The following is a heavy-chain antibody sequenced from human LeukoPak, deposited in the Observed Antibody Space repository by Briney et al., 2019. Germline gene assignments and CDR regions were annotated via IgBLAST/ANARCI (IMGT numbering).Heavy chain of an antibody. J-gene: IGHJ4*02. CDR2: ISAYNGNT. V-gene: IGHV1-18*01. CDR1: GYTFTTYT. CDR3: ARRLSGYYSTFDY. D-gene: IGHD3-22*01. Sequence: ASVKVSCKASGYTFTTYTINWVRQAPGQGLEWMGWISAYNGNTNYAQKLQGRVTMTTDTSTSTAYMELRSLRSDDTAIHYCARRLSGYYSTFDYWGQGTLVTVSS.